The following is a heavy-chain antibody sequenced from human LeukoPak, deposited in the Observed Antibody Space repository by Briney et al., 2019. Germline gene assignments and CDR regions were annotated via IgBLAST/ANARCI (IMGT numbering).Heavy chain of an antibody. CDR2: IYYSGST. Sequence: KPSETLSLTCTVSGGSISSYYWSWIRQPPGKGLEWIGYIYYSGSTNYNPSLKSRVTISVDTSKNQFSLKLSSVTAADTAVYYCARDHRPLADEGLNWFDPWGQGTLVTVSS. J-gene: IGHJ5*02. CDR1: GGSISSYY. D-gene: IGHD3-3*02. V-gene: IGHV4-59*01. CDR3: ARDHRPLADEGLNWFDP.